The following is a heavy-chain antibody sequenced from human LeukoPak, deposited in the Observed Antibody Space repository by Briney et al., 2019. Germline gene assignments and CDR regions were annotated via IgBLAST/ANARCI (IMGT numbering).Heavy chain of an antibody. CDR3: AKDRTRPLNWGGPTMYYFDY. CDR1: GFTFSSYA. V-gene: IGHV3-23*01. CDR2: ISGSGGST. D-gene: IGHD7-27*01. J-gene: IGHJ4*02. Sequence: GGSLRLSCAASGFTFSSYAMSWVRQAPGKGLEWVSAISGSGGSTYYADSVKGRFTISRDNSKNTLYLQMNSLRAEDTAVYYCAKDRTRPLNWGGPTMYYFDYWGQGTLVTVSS.